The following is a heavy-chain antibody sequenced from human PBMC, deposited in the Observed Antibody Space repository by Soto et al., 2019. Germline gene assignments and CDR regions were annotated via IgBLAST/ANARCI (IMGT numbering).Heavy chain of an antibody. CDR3: TKDADVYDFDFDS. CDR1: GFTFSDYG. CDR2: ITKTGRST. D-gene: IGHD3-3*01. Sequence: EVQLLESGGGLVQPGGSLRISCATSGFTFSDYGINWVRQAPGKGLEWVSGITKTGRSTFLADSVRGRFTISRDNLNNIVYLQMNSLRADDTALSYCTKDADVYDFDFDSWGQGTMVTVSS. V-gene: IGHV3-23*01. J-gene: IGHJ3*02.